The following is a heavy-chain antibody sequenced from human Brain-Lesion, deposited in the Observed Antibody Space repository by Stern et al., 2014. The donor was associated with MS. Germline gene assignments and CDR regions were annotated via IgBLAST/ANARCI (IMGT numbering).Heavy chain of an antibody. CDR1: GGSISSSSYY. CDR3: AKLWLGELPESPFDY. CDR2: IYYRGST. Sequence: QLQLQESGPGLVKPSETLSLTCTVSGGSISSSSYYWGWIRQPPGKGLEWIGSIYYRGSTYYNPSLKSLVTKSMDTAKTQFSLRVSSVTAADTAVYFCAKLWLGELPESPFDYWGQGTLVTVSS. D-gene: IGHD3-10*01. J-gene: IGHJ4*02. V-gene: IGHV4-39*01.